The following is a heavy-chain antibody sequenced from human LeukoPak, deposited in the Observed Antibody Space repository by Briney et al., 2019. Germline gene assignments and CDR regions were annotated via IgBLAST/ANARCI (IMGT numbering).Heavy chain of an antibody. J-gene: IGHJ4*02. CDR1: GGSLSSYY. D-gene: IGHD6-19*01. V-gene: IGHV4-59*08. CDR2: IYYSGST. CDR3: ARHEIAVAGSGIDY. Sequence: PSETLSLTCTVSGGSLSSYYWSWLRQPPGKGLEWIGYIYYSGSTNYNPCLKSRVTISVDTSKNQFSLKLSSVTAADTAVYYCARHEIAVAGSGIDYWGQGTLVTVSS.